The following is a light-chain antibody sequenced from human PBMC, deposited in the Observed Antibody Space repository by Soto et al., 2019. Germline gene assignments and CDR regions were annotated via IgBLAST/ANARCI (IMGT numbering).Light chain of an antibody. V-gene: IGLV2-11*01. J-gene: IGLJ3*02. CDR3: CSHAGTYNVL. Sequence: QSALTQPRSVSGSPGQSVTISCTGTSSDVGGYNYVSWYQQNPGKAPKLMIYTVNKRPSGVPDRFSGSKSGNTASLTISGIRAEDEAVYYCCSHAGTYNVLFGGGTKLTVL. CDR2: TVN. CDR1: SSDVGGYNY.